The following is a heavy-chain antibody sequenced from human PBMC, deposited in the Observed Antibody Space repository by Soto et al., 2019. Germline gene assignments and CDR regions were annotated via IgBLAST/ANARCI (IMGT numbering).Heavy chain of an antibody. Sequence: GGSLRLSCAASGFTFSSYAMSWVGQAPGKGLEWVSAISGSGGSTYYADSVKGRFTISRDNSKNTLYLQMNSLRAEDTAVYYCAELAVAGPENDAFDIWGQGTMVTVSS. D-gene: IGHD6-19*01. CDR1: GFTFSSYA. V-gene: IGHV3-23*01. J-gene: IGHJ3*02. CDR3: AELAVAGPENDAFDI. CDR2: ISGSGGST.